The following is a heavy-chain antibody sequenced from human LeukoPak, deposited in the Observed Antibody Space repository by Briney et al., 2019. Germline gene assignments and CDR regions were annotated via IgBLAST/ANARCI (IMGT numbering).Heavy chain of an antibody. Sequence: GGSLRLSCAAFGFPLSSYAMSWVRQAPGKGLEWVANIKQDGSEKYYVDSVKGRFTISRDNAKNSLYLQMNSLRAEDTAVYYCARSLRYFDWNYWGQGTLVTVSS. CDR3: ARSLRYFDWNY. J-gene: IGHJ4*02. D-gene: IGHD3-9*01. CDR1: GFPLSSYA. V-gene: IGHV3-7*01. CDR2: IKQDGSEK.